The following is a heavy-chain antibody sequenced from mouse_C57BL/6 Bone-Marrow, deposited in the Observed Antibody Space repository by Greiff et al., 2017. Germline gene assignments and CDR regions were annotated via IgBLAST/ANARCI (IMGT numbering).Heavy chain of an antibody. J-gene: IGHJ3*01. CDR2: IYPGSGST. Sequence: QVQLQQPGAELVKPGASVKMSCKASGYTFTSYWITWVKQRPGQGLEWIGDIYPGSGSTNYNEKFKSKATLTVDTSSSTAYMQLSSLTSEDSAVYCCARGGDYGSSFAYWGQGTLVTVSA. D-gene: IGHD1-1*01. CDR3: ARGGDYGSSFAY. CDR1: GYTFTSYW. V-gene: IGHV1-55*01.